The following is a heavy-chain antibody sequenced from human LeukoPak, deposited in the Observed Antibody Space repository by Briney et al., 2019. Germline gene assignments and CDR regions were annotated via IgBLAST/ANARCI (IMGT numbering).Heavy chain of an antibody. D-gene: IGHD6-13*01. J-gene: IGHJ4*02. CDR1: VFTFSRYG. V-gene: IGHV3-30*18. Sequence: GGTLRLSCAASVFTFSRYGMHWVRQAPGKGLEWVSFISYDGSNKYYADSVKGRFTISRDNSKNTLYLQMNSLRVEDTAVYYCAKEVPAAGTFDYWGQGTLVTVSS. CDR2: ISYDGSNK. CDR3: AKEVPAAGTFDY.